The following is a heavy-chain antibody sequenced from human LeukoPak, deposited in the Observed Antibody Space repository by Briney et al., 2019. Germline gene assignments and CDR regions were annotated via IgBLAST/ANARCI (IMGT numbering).Heavy chain of an antibody. CDR1: GFTFSTYG. V-gene: IGHV3-30*02. CDR2: IRYDGSNK. CDR3: AKRDYYDGSNYLFDY. Sequence: GGSLRLSCEASGFTFSTYGMHWVRQAPGKGLEWVAFIRYDGSNKYYADSVRGRFTISRDNSKNTLYLQTNSLRAEDTAVYYCAKRDYYDGSNYLFDYWGQGTLVTVSS. D-gene: IGHD3-22*01. J-gene: IGHJ4*02.